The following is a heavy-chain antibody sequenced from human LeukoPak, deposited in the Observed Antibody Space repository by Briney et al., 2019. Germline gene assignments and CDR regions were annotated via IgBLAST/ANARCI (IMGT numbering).Heavy chain of an antibody. V-gene: IGHV3-23*01. CDR3: AKSVVGYSYAAPIFDY. CDR2: ISGSGGST. Sequence: GGSLRLSCAASGFTFSSYAMSWVRQAPGKGLEWVSAISGSGGSTYYADSVKGRFTISRDNSKNTLYLQMNSLRAEDTAVYYCAKSVVGYSYAAPIFDYWGQGTLVAVSS. J-gene: IGHJ4*02. CDR1: GFTFSSYA. D-gene: IGHD5-18*01.